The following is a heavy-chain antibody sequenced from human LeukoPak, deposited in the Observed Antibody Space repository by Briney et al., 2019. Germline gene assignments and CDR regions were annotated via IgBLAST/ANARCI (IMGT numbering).Heavy chain of an antibody. CDR1: GFSFRSYG. CDR3: ARDTAWYTAQYYIDV. Sequence: GGSLRLSCAASGFSFRSYGMQWVRQAPGKGPEWVAFIRYDGRDKYYSGSVRGRFTVTRDNSKDTLYLQMNSLRTEDTALYYCARDTAWYTAQYYIDVWGQGTTVSVSS. V-gene: IGHV3-30*02. CDR2: IRYDGRDK. D-gene: IGHD2-8*01. J-gene: IGHJ6*03.